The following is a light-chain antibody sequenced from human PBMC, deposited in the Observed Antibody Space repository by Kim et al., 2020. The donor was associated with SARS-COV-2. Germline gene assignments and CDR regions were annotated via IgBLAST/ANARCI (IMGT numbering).Light chain of an antibody. V-gene: IGLV2-14*03. CDR2: YVN. CDR3: SSYATVTTRV. CDR1: SSDVGGYNY. J-gene: IGLJ3*02. Sequence: QSALTQPASVSGSPGQSITISCIGTSSDVGGYNYVSWYQQHPGKAPKLIIYYVNIRPSGVSNRFSGSKSGNTASLTISGLQAEDEADYYCSSYATVTTRVFGGGTQLTVL.